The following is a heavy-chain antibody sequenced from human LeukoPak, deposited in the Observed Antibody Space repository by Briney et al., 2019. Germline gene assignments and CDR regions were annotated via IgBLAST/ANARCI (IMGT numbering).Heavy chain of an antibody. CDR1: GFTFSSYS. J-gene: IGHJ4*02. CDR2: ISSSSSYI. Sequence: GGSLRLSCAASGFTFSSYSMNWVRQAPGKGLGWVSSISSSSSYIYYADSVKGRFTISRDNAKNSLYLQMNSRSAEDTAVYYCAREGSSGYYSDYWGQGTLVTVSS. D-gene: IGHD3-22*01. V-gene: IGHV3-21*01. CDR3: AREGSSGYYSDY.